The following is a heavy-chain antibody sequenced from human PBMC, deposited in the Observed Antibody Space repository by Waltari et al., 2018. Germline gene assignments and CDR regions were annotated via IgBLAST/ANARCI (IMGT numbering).Heavy chain of an antibody. J-gene: IGHJ2*01. CDR1: GFTFSSYW. Sequence: EVQLVESGGGLVQPGGSLRLSCAASGFTFSSYWMSWVRQAPGKGLEWMANIKQDGSEKFYVDSVKGRFTVSRDNDKNSLYLQMNSLRVEDTAVYSCARIQYRASWYYDLWGRGTLVTVSS. CDR2: IKQDGSEK. D-gene: IGHD3-16*02. V-gene: IGHV3-7*01. CDR3: ARIQYRASWYYDL.